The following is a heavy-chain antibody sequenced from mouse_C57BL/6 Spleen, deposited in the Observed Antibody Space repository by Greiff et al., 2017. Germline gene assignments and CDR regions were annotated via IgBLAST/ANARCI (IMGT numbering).Heavy chain of an antibody. CDR2: INYDGSST. CDR3: ARDKFYYDYGERYYAMDY. D-gene: IGHD2-4*01. CDR1: GFTFSDYY. J-gene: IGHJ4*01. V-gene: IGHV5-16*01. Sequence: EVQGVESEGGLVQPGSSMKLSCTASGFTFSDYYMAWVRQVPEKGLEWVANINYDGSSTYYLDSLKSRFIISRDNAKNILYLQMSSLKSEDTATYYCARDKFYYDYGERYYAMDYWGQGTSVTVSS.